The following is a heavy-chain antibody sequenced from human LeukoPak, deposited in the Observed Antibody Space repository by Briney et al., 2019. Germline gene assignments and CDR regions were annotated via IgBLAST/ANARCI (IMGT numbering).Heavy chain of an antibody. CDR3: ARWSDDAFDI. Sequence: APVKVSCKASGYTFTSYGISWVRQAPGQGLEWMGWINPNSGGTNYAQKFQGRVTMTRDTSISTAYMELSRLRSDDTAVYYCARWSDDAFDIWGQGTMVTVSS. J-gene: IGHJ3*02. D-gene: IGHD2-15*01. CDR1: GYTFTSYG. V-gene: IGHV1-2*02. CDR2: INPNSGGT.